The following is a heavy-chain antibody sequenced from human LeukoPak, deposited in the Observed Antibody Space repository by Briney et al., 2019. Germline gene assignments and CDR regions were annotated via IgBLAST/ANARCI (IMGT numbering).Heavy chain of an antibody. CDR3: ARGPTATSSYQSYHYGLDV. Sequence: GGSLRLSCAASGFILSDHYMDWVGQAPGKGLEWDARTRDKAKSHTTEYAASVKGRFTTSRDDSRNSLYLEMNSLRTEDTAVYYCARGPTATSSYQSYHYGLDVWAQGTSVTVS. CDR2: TRDKAKSHTT. V-gene: IGHV3-72*01. CDR1: GFILSDHY. D-gene: IGHD2-2*01. J-gene: IGHJ6*02.